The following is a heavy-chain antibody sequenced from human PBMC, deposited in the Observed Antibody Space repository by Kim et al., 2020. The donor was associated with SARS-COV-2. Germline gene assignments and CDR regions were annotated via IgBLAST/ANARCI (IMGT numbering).Heavy chain of an antibody. D-gene: IGHD2-2*01. Sequence: KFQGRVTITADKSTSTAYMELSSLRSEDTAVYYCARDLVYCSSTSCQIDYWGQGTLVTVSS. V-gene: IGHV1-69*04. CDR3: ARDLVYCSSTSCQIDY. J-gene: IGHJ4*02.